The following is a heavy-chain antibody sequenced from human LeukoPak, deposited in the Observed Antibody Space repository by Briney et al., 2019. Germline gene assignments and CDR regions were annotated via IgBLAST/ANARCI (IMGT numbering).Heavy chain of an antibody. V-gene: IGHV4-34*01. CDR3: ARGGYRSSTSRPFDY. CDR2: INHSGST. D-gene: IGHD2-2*01. CDR1: GGSFSGYY. J-gene: IGHJ4*02. Sequence: SETLSLTCAVYGGSFSGYYWSWIRQPSGKGLEWIGEINHSGSTNYNPSLKSRVTISVDTSKNQFSLKLSSVTAADTAVYYCARGGYRSSTSRPFDYWGQGTLVTVSS.